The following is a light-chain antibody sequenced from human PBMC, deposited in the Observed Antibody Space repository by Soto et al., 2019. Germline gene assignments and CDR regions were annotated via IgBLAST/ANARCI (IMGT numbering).Light chain of an antibody. CDR1: QVISDY. J-gene: IGKJ1*01. CDR3: QKYNSAPWT. V-gene: IGKV1-27*01. CDR2: AAS. Sequence: DIQMTQSPSSLSASVGDRVTLTCRASQVISDYLAWYQQKPGKVPELLIYAASTLQSGVPSRFSGSGSGTDFTLTISSRQPEDVATYYCQKYNSAPWTCGQGTKVEIK.